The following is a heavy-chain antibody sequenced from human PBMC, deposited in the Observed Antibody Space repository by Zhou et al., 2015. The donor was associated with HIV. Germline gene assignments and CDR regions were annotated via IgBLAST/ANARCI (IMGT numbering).Heavy chain of an antibody. J-gene: IGHJ4*02. Sequence: QVQLVQSGAEVKKPGSSVKVSCKASGGTFSSYAISWVRQAPGQGLEWMGGIIPIFGTANYAQKFQGRVTITADESTSTAYMELSSLRSEDTAVYYCAREIRVWGSAGPGHPSRYCSSTSCPYYFDYWGQGTLVTVSS. D-gene: IGHD2-2*01. CDR2: IIPIFGTA. CDR3: AREIRVWGSAGPGHPSRYCSSTSCPYYFDY. V-gene: IGHV1-69*01. CDR1: GGTFSSYA.